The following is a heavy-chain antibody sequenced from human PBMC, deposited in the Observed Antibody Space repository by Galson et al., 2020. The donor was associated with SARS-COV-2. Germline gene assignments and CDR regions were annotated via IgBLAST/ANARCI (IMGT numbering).Heavy chain of an antibody. V-gene: IGHV3-21*01. D-gene: IGHD3-9*01. Sequence: GGSLRLSCAASGFTFSSYSMNWVRQAPGKGLEWVSSISSSSSYIYYADSVKGRFTISRDNAKNSLYLQMNSLRAEDTAVYYCARGAKRYFDWLPNEGGWFDPWGQGTLVTVSS. CDR3: ARGAKRYFDWLPNEGGWFDP. CDR2: ISSSSSYI. J-gene: IGHJ5*02. CDR1: GFTFSSYS.